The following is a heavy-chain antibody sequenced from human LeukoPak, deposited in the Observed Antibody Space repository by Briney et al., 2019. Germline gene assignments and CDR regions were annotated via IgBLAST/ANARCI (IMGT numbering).Heavy chain of an antibody. CDR2: ISYDGSNK. V-gene: IGHV3-30*18. J-gene: IGHJ4*02. CDR3: AKGGEVSTWYKRLKLYFDS. CDR1: GFTFSSYG. Sequence: GGSLRLSCAASGFTFSSYGMHWVRQAPGKGLEWVAVISYDGSNKYYADSVKGRFTISRDNSKNTLYLQLTSLRAEDTAVYYCAKGGEVSTWYKRLKLYFDSWSRGTLVTVSS. D-gene: IGHD6-13*01.